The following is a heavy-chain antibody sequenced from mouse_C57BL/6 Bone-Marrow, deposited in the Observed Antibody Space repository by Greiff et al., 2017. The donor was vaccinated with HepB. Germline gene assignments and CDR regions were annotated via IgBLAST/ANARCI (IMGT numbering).Heavy chain of an antibody. CDR2: ISSGGSYT. CDR3: ARHEGRFDYSWFAY. Sequence: EVQGVESGGDLVKPGGSLKLSCAASGFTFSSYGMSWVRQTPDKRLEWVATISSGGSYTYYPDSVKGRFTISRDNAKNTLYLQMSSLKSEDTAMYYCARHEGRFDYSWFAYWGQGTLVTVSA. V-gene: IGHV5-6*01. D-gene: IGHD2-4*01. J-gene: IGHJ3*01. CDR1: GFTFSSYG.